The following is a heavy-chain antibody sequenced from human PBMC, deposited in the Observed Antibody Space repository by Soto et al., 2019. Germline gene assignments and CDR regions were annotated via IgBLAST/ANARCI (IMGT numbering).Heavy chain of an antibody. D-gene: IGHD2-2*01. J-gene: IGHJ6*02. CDR2: IVVGSGHT. Sequence: GASVNVSCKTSGFTFSSSAMQWVRQARGQRLEWIGWIVVGSGHTNYAQKFQERVTITRDMSTSTAYMELSSLRSEDTAMYYCAAASSTSGGYYGMDVWGQGTTVTSP. CDR1: GFTFSSSA. CDR3: AAASSTSGGYYGMDV. V-gene: IGHV1-58*02.